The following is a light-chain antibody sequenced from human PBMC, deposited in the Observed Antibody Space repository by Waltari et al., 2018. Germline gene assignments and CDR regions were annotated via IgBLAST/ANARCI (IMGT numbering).Light chain of an antibody. CDR3: YSSDSTGLRV. CDR1: ELPRKY. CDR2: EDT. Sequence: SYELTQTPSVSVSPGQTARITCSGHELPRKYAYWFQQKSGQAPRLVIYEDTKRPSGIPGRFSGASSGTVATLTITGAQLDDEADYYCYSSDSTGLRVFGGGTTVVVL. J-gene: IGLJ1*01. V-gene: IGLV3-10*01.